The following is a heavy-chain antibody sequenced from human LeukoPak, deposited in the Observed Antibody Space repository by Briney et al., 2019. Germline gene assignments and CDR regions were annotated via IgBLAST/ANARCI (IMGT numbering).Heavy chain of an antibody. J-gene: IGHJ6*03. CDR2: IKQDGSEK. CDR1: GFTFSSYW. D-gene: IGHD3-10*01. Sequence: PGGSLRLSCAASGFTFSSYWMSWVRQAPGKGLEWVANIKQDGSEKYYVDSVKGRFTISRDNAKNSLYLQMNSLRAEDTAVYYCARDTRGGLWFGELFSDDYYYYYMDVWGKGTTVTVSS. CDR3: ARDTRGGLWFGELFSDDYYYYYMDV. V-gene: IGHV3-7*01.